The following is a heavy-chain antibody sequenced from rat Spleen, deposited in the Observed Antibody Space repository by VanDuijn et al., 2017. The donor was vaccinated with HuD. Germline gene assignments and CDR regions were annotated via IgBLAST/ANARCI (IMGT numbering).Heavy chain of an antibody. CDR2: IWGNGNA. CDR1: GFSISNYS. Sequence: QVQLKESGPGLVKPSLTLSLTCTVSGFSISNYSVFWVRQPPGKGLEWMGVIWGNGNANYNSALKSRLSISSDTSKSQVFLKMNSLQTEDTAIYFCTSPFRWFAYWGQGTLVTVSS. CDR3: TSPFRWFAY. J-gene: IGHJ3*01. V-gene: IGHV2-13*01.